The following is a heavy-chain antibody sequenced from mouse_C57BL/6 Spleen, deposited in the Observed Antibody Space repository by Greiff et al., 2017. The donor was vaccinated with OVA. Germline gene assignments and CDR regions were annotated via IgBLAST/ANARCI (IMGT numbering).Heavy chain of an antibody. CDR3: TTESFRLRGFDY. CDR1: GFNIKDYY. V-gene: IGHV14-1*01. CDR2: IDPEDGDT. D-gene: IGHD3-2*02. J-gene: IGHJ2*01. Sequence: EVKVVESGAELVRPGASVKLSCTASGFNIKDYYMHWVKQRPEQGLEWIGRIDPEDGDTEYAPKFQGKATMTADTSSNTAYLQLSSLTSEDTAVYYCTTESFRLRGFDYWGQGTTLTVSS.